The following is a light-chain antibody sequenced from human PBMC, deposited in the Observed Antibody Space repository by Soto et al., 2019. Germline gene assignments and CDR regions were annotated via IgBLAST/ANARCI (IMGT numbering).Light chain of an antibody. Sequence: QSVLTQPASVSASPGQSITISCTATGSDVGYFKYVSWYQQQTGKAPKLIIYEVNKRPSGISNRFSGSKSGTTASLTISGLQTEDEAYYYCSSYSGTNNYVFGTGTKLTVL. CDR3: SSYSGTNNYV. V-gene: IGLV2-14*01. CDR1: GSDVGYFKY. CDR2: EVN. J-gene: IGLJ1*01.